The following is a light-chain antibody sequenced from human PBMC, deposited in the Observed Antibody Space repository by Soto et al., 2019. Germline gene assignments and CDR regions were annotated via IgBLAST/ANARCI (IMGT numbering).Light chain of an antibody. CDR3: QQYGISPSYT. J-gene: IGKJ2*01. V-gene: IGKV3-20*01. CDR2: GAS. Sequence: EIVLTQSPGALSLSPGEGAALSCRASQSLGSSYVAWYQQKLGQPPRLLIYGASNRATGIPDRFSGSWSGTEFTLTISRLEPEDFAVYYCQQYGISPSYTFAQGTKVDIK. CDR1: QSLGSSY.